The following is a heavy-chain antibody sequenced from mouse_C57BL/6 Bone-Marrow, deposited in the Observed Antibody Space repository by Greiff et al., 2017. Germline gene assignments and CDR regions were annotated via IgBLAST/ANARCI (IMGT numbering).Heavy chain of an antibody. CDR3: ARDPYEYDVGGYFDY. CDR1: GFTFSDFY. J-gene: IGHJ2*01. CDR2: SRNKANDYTT. Sequence: EVQLVESGGGLVQSGRSLRLSCATSGFTFSDFYMEWVRQAPGKGLEWIAASRNKANDYTTEYSASVKGRFIVSRDTSQSILYLQMNALRAEDTAMYYCARDPYEYDVGGYFDYWGQGTTLTVSS. V-gene: IGHV7-1*01. D-gene: IGHD2-12*01.